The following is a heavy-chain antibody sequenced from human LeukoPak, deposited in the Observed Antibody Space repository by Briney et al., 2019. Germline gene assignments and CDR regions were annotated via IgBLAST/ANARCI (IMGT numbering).Heavy chain of an antibody. CDR3: AKKSSGYYPFDY. CDR1: GFTFSSYS. Sequence: QTGGSLRLSCAASGFTFSSYSMSWVRQAPGKGLEWVSIIGSGNTTYYADSVKGRFTISRDNSKNTLYLQLNSLRAEDTAVYYCAKKSSGYYPFDYWGQGTLVTVSS. D-gene: IGHD3-22*01. V-gene: IGHV3-23*01. CDR2: IIGSGNTT. J-gene: IGHJ4*02.